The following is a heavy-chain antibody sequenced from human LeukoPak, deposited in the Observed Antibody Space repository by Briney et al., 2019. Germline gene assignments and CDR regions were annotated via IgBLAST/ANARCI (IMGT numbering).Heavy chain of an antibody. J-gene: IGHJ4*02. CDR1: GHSVSMSSYY. V-gene: IGHV4-61*01. D-gene: IGHD3-22*01. CDR2: IYYIGST. CDR3: ARYYHSTGPFDY. Sequence: SETLSLTCTVSGHSVSMSSYYWTGIRQPPGRGLEWIGYIYYIGSTNYHPSLRSRLTMSVDTSKNQFSLRLSSVIAADTAVYYCARYYHSTGPFDYWGQGTLVTVSS.